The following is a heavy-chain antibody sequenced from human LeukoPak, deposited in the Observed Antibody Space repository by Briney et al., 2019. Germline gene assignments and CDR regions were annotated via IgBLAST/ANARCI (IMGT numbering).Heavy chain of an antibody. D-gene: IGHD5-18*01. CDR1: GFIFSDYW. V-gene: IGHV3-7*01. CDR2: IKKDGSEQ. J-gene: IGHJ5*02. Sequence: GGSLSLSCAASGFIFSDYWMTWVRQAPGKGLEWVANIKKDGSEQMYVDSVKGRFTISRDNAKNTLYLQMNSLRAEDTAVYYCTRSGVTGYRPQGPWGQGTLVTVSS. CDR3: TRSGVTGYRPQGP.